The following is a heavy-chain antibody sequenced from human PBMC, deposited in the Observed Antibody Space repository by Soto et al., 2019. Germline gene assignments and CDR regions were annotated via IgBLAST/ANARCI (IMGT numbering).Heavy chain of an antibody. Sequence: SETLSLTCSVSGGSVTSGSYFWGWIRQPPGKGLEWIGSIYYSGSTYYNPSLKSRVTVSVDTSKNQFSLKLSSVTAADTAVYYCARHPSDFWFDPWGQGTLVTVSS. D-gene: IGHD2-21*02. V-gene: IGHV4-39*01. CDR3: ARHPSDFWFDP. CDR1: GGSVTSGSYF. CDR2: IYYSGST. J-gene: IGHJ5*02.